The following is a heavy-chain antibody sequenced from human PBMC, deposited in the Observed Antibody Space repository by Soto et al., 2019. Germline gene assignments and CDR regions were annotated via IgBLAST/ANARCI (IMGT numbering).Heavy chain of an antibody. CDR1: GGSISSGGYS. CDR3: ARAFDSSGYFPYFDY. CDR2: IYHSGST. D-gene: IGHD3-22*01. J-gene: IGHJ4*02. Sequence: SETLSFTCAVSGGSISSGGYSWSWIRQPPGKGLEWIGYIYHSGSTYYNPSLKSRVTISVDRSKNQFSLKLSSVTAADTAVYYCARAFDSSGYFPYFDYWGQGTLVTVA. V-gene: IGHV4-30-2*01.